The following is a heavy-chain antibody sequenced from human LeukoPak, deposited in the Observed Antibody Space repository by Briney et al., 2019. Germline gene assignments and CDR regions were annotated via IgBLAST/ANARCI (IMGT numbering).Heavy chain of an antibody. CDR2: IYTSGST. CDR3: ARLLVVTHTWFDP. J-gene: IGHJ5*02. Sequence: PSETLSLTCTVSGGSISSYYWSWIRQPPGKGLEWIGYIYTSGSTNYNPSLKSRFTISVDTSKNQFSLKLSSVTAADTAVYYCARLLVVTHTWFDPWGQGTLVTVSS. D-gene: IGHD4-23*01. CDR1: GGSISSYY. V-gene: IGHV4-4*09.